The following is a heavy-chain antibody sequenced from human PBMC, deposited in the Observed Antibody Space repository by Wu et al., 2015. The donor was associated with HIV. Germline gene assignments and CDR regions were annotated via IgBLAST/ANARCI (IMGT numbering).Heavy chain of an antibody. Sequence: QVQLVQSGAEVKKPGASVKVSCKASGYTFTSHDINWVRQATGQGLEWMGWMNPNSDNTGYAQKFQGRVTMARNTSINTAYMELSSLRSEDTAVYYCARGRGYCGGGSCWYFFDYWGQGTLVTVSS. CDR1: GYTFTSHD. D-gene: IGHD2-15*01. V-gene: IGHV1-8*01. J-gene: IGHJ4*02. CDR2: MNPNSDNT. CDR3: ARGRGYCGGGSCWYFFDY.